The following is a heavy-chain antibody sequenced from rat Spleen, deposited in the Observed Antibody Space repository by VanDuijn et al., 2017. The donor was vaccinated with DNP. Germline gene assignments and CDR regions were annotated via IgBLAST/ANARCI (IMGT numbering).Heavy chain of an antibody. J-gene: IGHJ2*01. CDR1: GFTFSSFP. V-gene: IGHV5-46*01. Sequence: EVQLVESGGGLVQPGRSMKLSCAASGFTFSSFPMAWVRQAPTKGLEWVAAITSSGGSTYYPDSVKGRFTISRDNAKSSLDLQMNSLKSEDTATYYCVRSIPGIKGFYFDYWGQGVMVTVSS. D-gene: IGHD1-4*01. CDR2: ITSSGGST. CDR3: VRSIPGIKGFYFDY.